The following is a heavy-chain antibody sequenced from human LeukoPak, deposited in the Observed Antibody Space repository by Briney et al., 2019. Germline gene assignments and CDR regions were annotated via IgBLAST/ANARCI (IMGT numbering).Heavy chain of an antibody. D-gene: IGHD2-2*01. CDR3: ARDHFEDIVVVPAALGLFDY. CDR2: IYSGGST. V-gene: IGHV3-66*01. CDR1: GFTVSSNY. J-gene: IGHJ4*02. Sequence: GGSLRLSCAASGFTVSSNYMTWVRQAPGKGLEWVSVIYSGGSTYYADSVKGRFTISRDNAKNSLYLQMNSLRAEDTAVYYCARDHFEDIVVVPAALGLFDYWGQGTLVTVSS.